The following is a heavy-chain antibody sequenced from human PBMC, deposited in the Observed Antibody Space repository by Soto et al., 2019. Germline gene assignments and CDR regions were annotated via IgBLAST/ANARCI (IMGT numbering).Heavy chain of an antibody. Sequence: SETLSLTCTVSGGSISSGGYYWSWIRQHPGKGLEWIGYIYYSGSTYYNPSLKSRVTVSVDTSKNQFSLKLTSVTAADTAVYYCARQRDYYDTSGDSYFDYWGQGTLVTVSS. J-gene: IGHJ4*02. CDR2: IYYSGST. CDR3: ARQRDYYDTSGDSYFDY. CDR1: GGSISSGGYY. V-gene: IGHV4-39*01. D-gene: IGHD3-22*01.